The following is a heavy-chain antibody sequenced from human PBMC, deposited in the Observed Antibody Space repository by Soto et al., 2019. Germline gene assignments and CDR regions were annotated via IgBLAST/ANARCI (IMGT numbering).Heavy chain of an antibody. Sequence: GAAVKPSSKDSGYTLTELCMHWVRQAPGKGLDWTGGFDPEDGETIYAQKFQGRVTMTEDTSTDRAYMELSSLRSEDTAVYYCATKVRSGTTGPYYCCTHVLRQATTITVSS. CDR1: GYTLTELC. J-gene: IGHJ6*02. D-gene: IGHD1-1*01. CDR3: ATKVRSGTTGPYYCCTHV. CDR2: FDPEDGET. V-gene: IGHV1-24*01.